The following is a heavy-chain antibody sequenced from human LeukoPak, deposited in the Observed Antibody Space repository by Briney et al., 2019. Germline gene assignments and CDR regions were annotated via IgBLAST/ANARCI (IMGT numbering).Heavy chain of an antibody. V-gene: IGHV4-39*07. J-gene: IGHJ4*02. CDR1: GGSISSSSYY. D-gene: IGHD2-8*01. CDR3: ARDALGYCTNGVCYPYFDY. CDR2: IYYSGST. Sequence: SETLSLTCTVSGGSISSSSYYWGWIRQPPGEGLEWIGSIYYSGSTYYNPSLKSRITISVDTSKNQFSLKLSSVTAADTAVYYCARDALGYCTNGVCYPYFDYWGQGTLVTVSS.